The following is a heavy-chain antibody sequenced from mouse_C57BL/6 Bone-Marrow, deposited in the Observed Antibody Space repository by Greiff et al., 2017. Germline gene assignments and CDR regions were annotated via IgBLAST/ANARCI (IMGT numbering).Heavy chain of an antibody. CDR1: GFSLTSYG. Sequence: QVQLQQSGPGLVQPSQCLSITCTASGFSLTSYGVHWVRQSPGKGLEWLGVIWSGGSTDYNAAFISRLSTSKDNAKSQVYFKMSSLQADDTAIYYCARKGELRYFDVWGTGTTVTVSS. J-gene: IGHJ1*03. V-gene: IGHV2-2*01. CDR2: IWSGGST. CDR3: ARKGELRYFDV. D-gene: IGHD2-1*01.